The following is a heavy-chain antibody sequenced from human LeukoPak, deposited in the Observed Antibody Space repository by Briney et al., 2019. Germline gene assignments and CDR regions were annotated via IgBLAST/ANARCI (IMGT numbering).Heavy chain of an antibody. CDR3: ARSSYDYGGIEGPFDY. J-gene: IGHJ4*02. CDR2: TSYDGNKK. V-gene: IGHV3-30*15. D-gene: IGHD4-23*01. Sequence: PGGSLRLSCAASGFTLTYYAMHWVRQAPGKGLEWVAVTSYDGNKKYYADSVKGRFTISRDSSKNTLCLQMSSLRAEDTAVYYCARSSYDYGGIEGPFDYWGQGTLVTVSS. CDR1: GFTLTYYA.